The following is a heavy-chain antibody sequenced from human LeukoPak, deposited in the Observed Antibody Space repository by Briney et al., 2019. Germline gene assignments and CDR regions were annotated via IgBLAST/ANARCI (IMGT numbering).Heavy chain of an antibody. CDR1: GDSVASGNYY. D-gene: IGHD3-22*01. Sequence: SGTLSLTCSVSGDSVASGNYYWSWIRQHPEKGPECIGHIHHSGTIYYNPSLLSRATISVDASKNQFSLRLGSVTAADTALYYCAGGNDDSKLHHWGQGTLVTVSS. J-gene: IGHJ1*01. CDR3: AGGNDDSKLHH. V-gene: IGHV4-31*03. CDR2: IHHSGTI.